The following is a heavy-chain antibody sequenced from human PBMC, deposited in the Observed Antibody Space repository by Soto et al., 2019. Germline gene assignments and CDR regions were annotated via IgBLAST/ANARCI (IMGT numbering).Heavy chain of an antibody. CDR3: ARVSGATHYYYYYGMDV. J-gene: IGHJ6*02. CDR1: GGSFSGYY. D-gene: IGHD1-26*01. V-gene: IGHV4-34*01. CDR2: INHSGST. Sequence: KPSETLSLTCAAYGGSFSGYYWSRIRQPPGKGLEWIGEINHSGSTNYNPSLKSRVTISVDTSKNQFSLKLSSVTAADTAVYYCARVSGATHYYYYYGMDVWGQGTTVTVSS.